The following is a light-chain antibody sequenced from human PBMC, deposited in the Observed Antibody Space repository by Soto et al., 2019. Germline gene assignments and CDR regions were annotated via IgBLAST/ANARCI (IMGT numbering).Light chain of an antibody. V-gene: IGLV1-44*01. J-gene: IGLJ2*01. CDR1: SSNIGSNT. Sequence: QPVLTQPPSASGTPGQRVTISCSGSSSNIGSNTVNWYQQLPGTAPKLLIYSNNQRPSGVPDRFSGSKSGTSASLAISGLQSEDEADYHCAAWDDSLNGLAFGGGTQLTVL. CDR3: AAWDDSLNGLA. CDR2: SNN.